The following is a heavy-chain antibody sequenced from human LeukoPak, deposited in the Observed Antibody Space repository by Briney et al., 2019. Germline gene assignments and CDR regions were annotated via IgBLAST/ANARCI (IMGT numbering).Heavy chain of an antibody. Sequence: TGGSLRLSCAASGFTFSSYWMSWVRQAPGKGLEWVANIKQDGSEKYYVDSVKGRFTISRDIAKNSLYLQMNSLRAEDTAVYHCARDRIDATVTTIDFDYWGQGTLVTVSS. CDR1: GFTFSSYW. CDR2: IKQDGSEK. V-gene: IGHV3-7*01. CDR3: ARDRIDATVTTIDFDY. J-gene: IGHJ4*02. D-gene: IGHD4-17*01.